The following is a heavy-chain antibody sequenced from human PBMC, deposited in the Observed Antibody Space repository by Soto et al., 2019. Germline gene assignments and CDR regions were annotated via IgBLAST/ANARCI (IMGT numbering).Heavy chain of an antibody. CDR2: VNPSGGHT. CDR1: GDTFTDYY. Sequence: QVQLVQSGAEVKKPGASVKVSCKASGDTFTDYYIHWVRQAPGQGLEWMGTVNPSGGHTTYAQHXLXSXTLXRETSSSTLYMALTSLTSEVTAVYYCARGGHVVVVTAALDFWGQGTLVTVSS. CDR3: ARGGHVVVVTAALDF. J-gene: IGHJ4*02. V-gene: IGHV1-46*01. D-gene: IGHD2-21*02.